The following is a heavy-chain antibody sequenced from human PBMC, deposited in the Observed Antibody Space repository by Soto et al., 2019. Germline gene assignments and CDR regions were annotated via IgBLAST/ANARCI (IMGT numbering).Heavy chain of an antibody. CDR3: ARADDFWSGYLDYGMDV. CDR2: MNPNSGNT. CDR1: GYTFTSYD. J-gene: IGHJ6*02. V-gene: IGHV1-8*01. D-gene: IGHD3-3*01. Sequence: GASVKVSCKASGYTFTSYDINWVRQATGQGLEWMGWMNPNSGNTGYAQKFQGRVTMTRNTSISTAYMELSSLRSEDTAVYYCARADDFWSGYLDYGMDVWGQGTTVTVSS.